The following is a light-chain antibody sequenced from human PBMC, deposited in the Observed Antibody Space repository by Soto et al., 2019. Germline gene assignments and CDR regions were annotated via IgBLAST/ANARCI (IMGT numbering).Light chain of an antibody. J-gene: IGLJ2*01. Sequence: QSVLTQPASVSGSPGQSITISCTGTSSDVGGYNYVSWYQQHPGKAPKLMIYEVSNRPSGVSNRFSGSKSGNTASRAISGLQAEDEADYYCSSYTSSSTGVFGGGTKLTVL. CDR2: EVS. V-gene: IGLV2-14*01. CDR1: SSDVGGYNY. CDR3: SSYTSSSTGV.